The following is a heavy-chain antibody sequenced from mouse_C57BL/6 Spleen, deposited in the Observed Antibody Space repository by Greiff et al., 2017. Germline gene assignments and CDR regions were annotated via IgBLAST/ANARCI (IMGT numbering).Heavy chain of an antibody. CDR2: ISGGSSTI. J-gene: IGHJ1*03. V-gene: IGHV5-17*01. CDR1: GLTFSDYG. Sequence: EVKLVESGGGLVKPGGSLKLSGAASGLTFSDYGMHWVRKAPERGREWVAYISGGSSTIYYADTVKCRFTISRDNAKNTLFLQMTSLRSEDTAMYYCARYYYGSSYWYFDVWGTVTTVTVSS. D-gene: IGHD1-1*01. CDR3: ARYYYGSSYWYFDV.